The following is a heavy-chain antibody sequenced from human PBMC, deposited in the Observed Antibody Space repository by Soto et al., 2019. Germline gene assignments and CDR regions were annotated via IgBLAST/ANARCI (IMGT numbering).Heavy chain of an antibody. CDR3: GKVLVGATGHTDSDS. D-gene: IGHD2-15*01. J-gene: IGHJ4*02. CDR2: IDYNGVT. Sequence: SETLSLTCTVSGGSIYRSGYYWGWIRQPPGRGLEWIGNIDYNGVTYSNPSLKSRVTMSRDTSKNQFSLKLTSVTAADTALYYCGKVLVGATGHTDSDSGRTGTLVTVSS. V-gene: IGHV4-39*01. CDR1: GGSIYRSGYY.